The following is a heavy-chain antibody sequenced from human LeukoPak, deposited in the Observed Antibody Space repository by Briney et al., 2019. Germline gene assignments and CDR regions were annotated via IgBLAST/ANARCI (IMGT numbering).Heavy chain of an antibody. CDR2: ISYNGRT. CDR3: AREDSTNRDDTFDI. J-gene: IGHJ3*02. CDR1: GVSISSYNNY. V-gene: IGHV4-39*02. D-gene: IGHD2-8*01. Sequence: PSETLSLTCTVSGVSISSYNNYWGWIRQPAGKGLELIGSISYNGRTFYNPSLKSRATISVDTSKNQFFLWVNSVTAADTAVFYCAREDSTNRDDTFDIWGRGTMVTVSS.